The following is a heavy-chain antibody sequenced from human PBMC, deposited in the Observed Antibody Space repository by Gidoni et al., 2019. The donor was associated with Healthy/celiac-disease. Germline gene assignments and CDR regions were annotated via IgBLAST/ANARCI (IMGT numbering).Heavy chain of an antibody. CDR3: ASLTYYDSSGYYYVNAFDI. V-gene: IGHV4-39*01. Sequence: QLQLQESGPGLVKPSETLSLTCTVSGGSISSSSYYWGWIRQPPGKGLEWIGSIYYSGSTYYNPSLKSRVTISVDTSKNQFSLKLSSVTAADTAVYYCASLTYYDSSGYYYVNAFDIWGQGTMVTVSS. CDR2: IYYSGST. D-gene: IGHD3-22*01. J-gene: IGHJ3*02. CDR1: GGSISSSSYY.